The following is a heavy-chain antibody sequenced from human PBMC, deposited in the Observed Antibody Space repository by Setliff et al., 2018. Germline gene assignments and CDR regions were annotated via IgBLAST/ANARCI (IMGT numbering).Heavy chain of an antibody. D-gene: IGHD2-8*02. Sequence: ASVKVSCKASGYIFTNYAFHWVRQAPGQTLEWMGWIHAGSSNTLYSQRFQDRITISRDTSATTVHMELSSLRSDDTAVYYCARMSTSGPHYDYWGQGTLVTVSS. V-gene: IGHV1-3*01. CDR1: GYIFTNYA. CDR2: IHAGSSNT. J-gene: IGHJ4*02. CDR3: ARMSTSGPHYDY.